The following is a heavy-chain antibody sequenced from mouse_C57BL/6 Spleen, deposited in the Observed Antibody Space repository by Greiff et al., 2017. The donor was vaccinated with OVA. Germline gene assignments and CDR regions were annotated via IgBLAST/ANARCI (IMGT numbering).Heavy chain of an antibody. CDR2: IHPNSGST. CDR1: GYTFTSYW. Sequence: VQLQQPGAELVKPGASVKLSCKASGYTFTSYWMHWVKQRPGQGLEWIGMIHPNSGSTNNNEKFKSKATLTVDKSSSTAYMQLSSLTSEDSAVYYCARGGYGYENFDVWGTGTTVTVSS. CDR3: ARGGYGYENFDV. J-gene: IGHJ1*03. V-gene: IGHV1-64*01. D-gene: IGHD2-2*01.